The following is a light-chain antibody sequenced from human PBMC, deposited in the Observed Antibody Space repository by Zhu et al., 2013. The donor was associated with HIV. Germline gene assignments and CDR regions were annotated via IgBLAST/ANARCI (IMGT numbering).Light chain of an antibody. Sequence: DIQMTQSPSTLSASVGDRVTITCRASQSISTWLAWYQQKSGKAPNLLIYDASTLESGVPSRFSGSGSATEFTLTVSSLQADDFATYYCQQFHRYPWTFGQGTKVEI. J-gene: IGKJ1*01. CDR3: QQFHRYPWT. CDR2: DAS. V-gene: IGKV1-5*01. CDR1: QSISTW.